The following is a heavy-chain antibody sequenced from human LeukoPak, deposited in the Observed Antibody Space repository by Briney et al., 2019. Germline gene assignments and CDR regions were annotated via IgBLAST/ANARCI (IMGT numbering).Heavy chain of an antibody. V-gene: IGHV3-21*01. CDR2: ISSSSSYI. Sequence: GGSLRLSCAASGFTFSSYSVNWVRQAPGKGLEWVSSISSSSSYIYYADSVKGRFTISRDNAKNSLYLQMNSLRAEDTAVYYCARGGGGSNHEFDYWGQGTLVTVSS. CDR1: GFTFSSYS. CDR3: ARGGGGSNHEFDY. J-gene: IGHJ4*02. D-gene: IGHD1-26*01.